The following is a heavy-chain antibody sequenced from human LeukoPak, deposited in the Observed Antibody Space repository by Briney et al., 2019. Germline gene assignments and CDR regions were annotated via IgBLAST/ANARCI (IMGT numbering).Heavy chain of an antibody. V-gene: IGHV3-7*01. CDR1: GFTFSSYW. Sequence: GGSLRLSCAASGFTFSSYWMSWIRQAPGKGLEWVANIKQDGSEKYYVDSVKGRFTISRDNAKNSLYLQMNSLRAEDTAVYYCARAAGGYYYYYYMDVWGKGTTVTVSS. D-gene: IGHD3-16*01. J-gene: IGHJ6*03. CDR2: IKQDGSEK. CDR3: ARAAGGYYYYYYMDV.